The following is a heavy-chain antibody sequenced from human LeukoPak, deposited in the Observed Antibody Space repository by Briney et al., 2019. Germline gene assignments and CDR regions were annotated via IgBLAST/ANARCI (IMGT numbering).Heavy chain of an antibody. CDR3: ATDQHGSDAFHI. V-gene: IGHV4-59*02. CDR1: GDSVSSYF. J-gene: IGHJ3*02. CDR2: IYNSGRT. Sequence: SETLSLTCTVSGDSVSSYFWSWIREPPGKGLGWIGDIYNSGRTNYNPSLRSRATMSIDTSKSQFSLKVSSVTAADTAVYYCATDQHGSDAFHIWGQGTMVTVSS.